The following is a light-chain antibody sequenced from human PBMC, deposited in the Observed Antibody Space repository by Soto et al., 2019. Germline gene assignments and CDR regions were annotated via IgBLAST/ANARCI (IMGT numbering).Light chain of an antibody. V-gene: IGLV2-8*01. Sequence: QSALTQPPSASGSPGQSVTISCTGTSSDVGGYNYVSWYQQHPGKAPRLMVYEVTKRPSGVPARFSGSMSGNTASLTVSGLQAEDEADYYCSSHAGINNVVFGGGTKLTVL. CDR2: EVT. J-gene: IGLJ3*02. CDR3: SSHAGINNVV. CDR1: SSDVGGYNY.